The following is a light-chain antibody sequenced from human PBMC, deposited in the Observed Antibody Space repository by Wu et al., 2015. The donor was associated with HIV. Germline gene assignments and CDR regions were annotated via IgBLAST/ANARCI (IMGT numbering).Light chain of an antibody. CDR1: QSISSW. CDR3: QHYNSYPLT. Sequence: DIQMTQSPSTLSASVGDRVTIACRASQSISSWLAWYQQKPGKAPKLLIYKASSLESGVPSRFSASGSGTEFTLTISSLQPDDFATYYCQHYNSYPLTFGGGTKVEIK. J-gene: IGKJ4*01. CDR2: KAS. V-gene: IGKV1-5*03.